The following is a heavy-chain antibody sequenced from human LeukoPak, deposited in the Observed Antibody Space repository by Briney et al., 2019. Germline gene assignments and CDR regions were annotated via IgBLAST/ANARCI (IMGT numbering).Heavy chain of an antibody. J-gene: IGHJ6*03. CDR2: ISSSGSTI. CDR1: GFTFSDYY. V-gene: IGHV3-11*04. Sequence: PGGSLRLSCAASGFTFSDYYMSWIRQAPGKGLEWVSYISSSGSTIYYADSVKGRFTISRDNSKDTLYLQMNSLRAEDTAVYYCAKADGIAALAYYYYYMDVWGKGTTVTVSS. D-gene: IGHD6-6*01. CDR3: AKADGIAALAYYYYYMDV.